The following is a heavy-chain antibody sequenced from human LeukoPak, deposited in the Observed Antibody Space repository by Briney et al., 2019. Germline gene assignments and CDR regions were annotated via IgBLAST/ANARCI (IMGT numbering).Heavy chain of an antibody. CDR2: IYYSGST. Sequence: SETLSLTCTVSGGSISSSSYYWGWIRQPLGKGLEWIGSIYYSGSTYYNPSLKSRVTISVDTSKNQFSLKLSSVTAADTAVYYCARSVLGYCSGGSCLRYFDYWGQGTLVTVSS. J-gene: IGHJ4*02. CDR1: GGSISSSSYY. V-gene: IGHV4-39*01. CDR3: ARSVLGYCSGGSCLRYFDY. D-gene: IGHD2-15*01.